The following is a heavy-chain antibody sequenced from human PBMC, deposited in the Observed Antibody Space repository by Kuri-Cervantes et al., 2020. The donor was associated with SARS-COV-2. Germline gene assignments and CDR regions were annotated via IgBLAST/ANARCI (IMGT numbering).Heavy chain of an antibody. CDR1: GFTFSTYA. J-gene: IGHJ6*03. Sequence: GGSLRLSCAASGFTFSTYAMNWVRQAPGKGLEWVSGISGSGGTTYYADSVKGRFTISRDNAKNTLYLQMNSLRAEDPAVYYCARDRWVAGYCSSTSCYFMDVWGKGTTVTVSS. CDR2: ISGSGGTT. CDR3: ARDRWVAGYCSSTSCYFMDV. V-gene: IGHV3-23*01. D-gene: IGHD2-2*01.